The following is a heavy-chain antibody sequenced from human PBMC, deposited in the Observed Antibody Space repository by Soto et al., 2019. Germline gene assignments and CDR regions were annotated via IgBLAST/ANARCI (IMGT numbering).Heavy chain of an antibody. V-gene: IGHV1-69*01. J-gene: IGHJ6*02. Sequence: QVQLVQSGAEVKKPGSSVKVSCKASGGTFSSYAISWVRQAPGQGLEWRGGIIPIFGTANYAQKFQGRVTITADEYTSTANMELRSLRSEDTAVYYCASGPGRLLEWLPDYYYYGMDVWGQGTTVTVSS. CDR1: GGTFSSYA. CDR2: IIPIFGTA. D-gene: IGHD3-3*01. CDR3: ASGPGRLLEWLPDYYYYGMDV.